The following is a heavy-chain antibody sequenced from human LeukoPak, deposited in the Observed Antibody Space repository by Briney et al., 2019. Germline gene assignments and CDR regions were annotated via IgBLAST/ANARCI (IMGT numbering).Heavy chain of an antibody. Sequence: PSETLSLTCAVSGYSISSGYYWGWIRQPPGKGLEWIGSIYQSGSTYYNPSLKSRVTISVDTSKNPFSMRLSSVTAPDAAVYYCARGSSWYGYYYYMDVWGKGTTVTVSS. CDR2: IYQSGST. J-gene: IGHJ6*03. D-gene: IGHD6-13*01. CDR3: ARGSSWYGYYYYMDV. V-gene: IGHV4-38-2*01. CDR1: GYSISSGYY.